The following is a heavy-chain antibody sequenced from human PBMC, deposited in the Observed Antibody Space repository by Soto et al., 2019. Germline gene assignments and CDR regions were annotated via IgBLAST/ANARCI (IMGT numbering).Heavy chain of an antibody. V-gene: IGHV4-30-4*01. Sequence: QVQLQESGPELAKPSQTLSLTCTVSGGSISSGDYYWSWIRQPPGKGLEWIGYIYYSGSTYYNPSLKSRVTISVDTSKNQFSLKLSSVTAADTAVYYCARDIVVGSARGNWFDPWGQGTLVTVSS. J-gene: IGHJ5*02. CDR2: IYYSGST. CDR1: GGSISSGDYY. CDR3: ARDIVVGSARGNWFDP. D-gene: IGHD2-15*01.